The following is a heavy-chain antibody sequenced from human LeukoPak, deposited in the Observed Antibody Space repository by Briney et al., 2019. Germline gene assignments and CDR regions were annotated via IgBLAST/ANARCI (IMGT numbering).Heavy chain of an antibody. CDR2: IYNSHSTI. Sequence: PGGSLRLSCAASGFTFSTYEMNWVRQAPGKGLEWISYIYNSHSTIYYADSVKGRFTISRDNAKNSLYLQLNSLRGEDTAVYYCASAMARGVITLPFDYWGQGTLVTVSS. J-gene: IGHJ4*02. CDR3: ASAMARGVITLPFDY. CDR1: GFTFSTYE. D-gene: IGHD3-10*01. V-gene: IGHV3-48*03.